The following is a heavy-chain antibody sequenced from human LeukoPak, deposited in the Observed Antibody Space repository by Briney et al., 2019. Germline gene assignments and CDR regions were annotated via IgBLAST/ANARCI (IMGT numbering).Heavy chain of an antibody. CDR2: ISDRGGST. J-gene: IGHJ4*02. CDR3: AKDTYYYGSGSYSDY. Sequence: GGSLSLSCAVSGFTFSNYAMSWVRQAPRKGLESVSGISDRGGSTYHADSVKGRFTISRDNSKNPLYLQMNSLRAEDTAVYYCAKDTYYYGSGSYSDYWGQGTLVAVSS. D-gene: IGHD3-10*01. CDR1: GFTFSNYA. V-gene: IGHV3-23*01.